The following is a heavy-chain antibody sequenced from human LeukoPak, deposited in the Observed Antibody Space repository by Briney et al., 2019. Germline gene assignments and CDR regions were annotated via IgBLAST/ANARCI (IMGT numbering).Heavy chain of an antibody. D-gene: IGHD3-9*01. CDR3: ARDTHYAHYDILTGYLDY. J-gene: IGHJ4*02. CDR2: ISYDGSNK. CDR1: GFTFSSYA. V-gene: IGHV3-30*04. Sequence: GGSLRLSCAASGFTFSSYAMHWVRQAPGKGLEWVAVISYDGSNKYYADSVKGRFTISRDNAKNSLYLQMNSLRAEDTAVYYCARDTHYAHYDILTGYLDYWGQGTLVTVSS.